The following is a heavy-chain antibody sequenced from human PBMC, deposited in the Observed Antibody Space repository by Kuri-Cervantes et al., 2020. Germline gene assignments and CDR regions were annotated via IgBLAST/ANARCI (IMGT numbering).Heavy chain of an antibody. D-gene: IGHD6-13*01. CDR1: GGSISSGDYY. Sequence: LRLSCTVSGGSISSGDYYWSWIRQPPGKGLEWIGYIYYSGSTYYNPSLKSRVTISVDTSKNQFSLKLSSVTAADTAVYHCARANGYSSSWGFDPWGQGTLVTVSS. CDR2: IYYSGST. V-gene: IGHV4-30-4*01. CDR3: ARANGYSSSWGFDP. J-gene: IGHJ5*02.